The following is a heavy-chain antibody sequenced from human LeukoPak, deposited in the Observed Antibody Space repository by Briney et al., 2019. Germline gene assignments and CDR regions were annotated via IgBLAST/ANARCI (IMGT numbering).Heavy chain of an antibody. Sequence: ASVKVSCKASGYTFTSYDINWVRQATGQGLEWMGWMNPNSGNTGYAQKFQGRVTMTRNTSISTAYMELSSLRSEDTAVYYCARGLAPGGYDYVGGFDYWGQGTLVTVSS. J-gene: IGHJ4*02. CDR2: MNPNSGNT. CDR3: ARGLAPGGYDYVGGFDY. CDR1: GYTFTSYD. V-gene: IGHV1-8*01. D-gene: IGHD5-12*01.